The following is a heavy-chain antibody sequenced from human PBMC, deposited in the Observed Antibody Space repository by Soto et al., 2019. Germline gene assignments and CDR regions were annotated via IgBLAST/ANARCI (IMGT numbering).Heavy chain of an antibody. V-gene: IGHV1-69*04. CDR1: GGTFSSYT. CDR3: GRDPVDIVATTVYYYGMDV. D-gene: IGHD5-12*01. Sequence: ASVKVSCKASGGTFSSYTISWVRQAPGQGLEWMGRIIPILGIANYAQKFQGRVTITADKSTSTAYMELSSLRSEDTAVYYCGRDPVDIVATTVYYYGMDVWGQGTTVTVS. CDR2: IIPILGIA. J-gene: IGHJ6*02.